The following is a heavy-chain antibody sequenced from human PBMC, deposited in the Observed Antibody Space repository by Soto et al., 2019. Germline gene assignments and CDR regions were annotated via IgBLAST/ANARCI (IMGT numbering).Heavy chain of an antibody. CDR2: VTATGSRT. CDR3: ARDRVESAAARPADN. J-gene: IGHJ4*02. CDR1: GFPFNNFG. D-gene: IGHD6-6*01. Sequence: EVQLLESGGGFVQPGGSLRLSCAASGFPFNNFGMTWVRQGPDKALEWVSSVTATGSRTYYADSVRGRFTISRDNAKNTLYLKMDSIRAEDTAVYYCARDRVESAAARPADNWGQGTLVTVSS. V-gene: IGHV3-23*01.